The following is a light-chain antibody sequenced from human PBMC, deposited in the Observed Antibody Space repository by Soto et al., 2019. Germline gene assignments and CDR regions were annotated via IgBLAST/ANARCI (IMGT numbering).Light chain of an antibody. CDR1: QTISSW. CDR3: QHYNSYSEA. J-gene: IGKJ1*01. Sequence: PSTLSGSVGDRVTITCRASQTISSWLAWYQQKPGKEPKLLSYKASTLKSGVPSRFSGSGSGTEFTLTSSSLQPDDFATYYCQHYNSYSEAFGQGTKVDIK. V-gene: IGKV1-5*03. CDR2: KAS.